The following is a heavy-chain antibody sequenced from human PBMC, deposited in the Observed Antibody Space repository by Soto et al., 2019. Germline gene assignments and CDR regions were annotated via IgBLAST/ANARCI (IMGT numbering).Heavy chain of an antibody. V-gene: IGHV4-31*03. CDR2: ISNSGRT. J-gene: IGHJ5*02. CDR3: ARARQYYDCELDP. D-gene: IGHD3-9*01. CDR1: GDSISRGAYY. Sequence: PSETLSLTCTVSGDSISRGAYYWTWIRQHPGTGLEWIGNISNSGRTNYNPSLKSRLTISLDKSENQFSLELTSVTAADTAIYYCARARQYYDCELDPWGQGTLVTVS.